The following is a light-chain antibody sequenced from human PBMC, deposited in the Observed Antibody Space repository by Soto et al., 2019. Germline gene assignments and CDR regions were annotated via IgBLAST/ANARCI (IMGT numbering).Light chain of an antibody. CDR1: QSISDW. V-gene: IGKV1-12*01. CDR3: QQANSFPPLT. Sequence: DIQMTQSPSSVSASVGDRVTITCRASQSISDWLAWYQQKPGKAPKLLIYAASILQSGVPSRFSGSGSGTDFTLTISSLQPEDFATYYCQQANSFPPLTFGGGTKVEIK. J-gene: IGKJ4*01. CDR2: AAS.